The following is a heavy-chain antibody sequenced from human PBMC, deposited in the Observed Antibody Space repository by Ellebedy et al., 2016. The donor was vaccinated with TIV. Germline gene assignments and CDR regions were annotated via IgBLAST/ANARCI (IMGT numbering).Heavy chain of an antibody. CDR1: GFTFTNYA. Sequence: GESLKISCAASGFTFTNYAMNWVRQAPGKGLEWVSAISGNGASTYYADSVKGRFTISRDNSKNTLYLQMRSLRAEDTAVYYCAKDRDYYYGMDVWGQGTTVTVSS. CDR3: AKDRDYYYGMDV. CDR2: ISGNGAST. V-gene: IGHV3-23*01. J-gene: IGHJ6*02.